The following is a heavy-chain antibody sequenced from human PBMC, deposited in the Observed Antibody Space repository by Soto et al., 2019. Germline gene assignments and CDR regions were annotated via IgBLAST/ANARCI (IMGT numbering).Heavy chain of an antibody. Sequence: ASVKASCKAPGYTFTSYCLCSVRQAPGKGLERMGWISAYNGNTNYAQKLQGRVTMTTDTSTSTAYMELRSLRSDDTAVYYCARDLGDSSDWYSDTNDAFDIWGQGTMVTVSS. CDR1: GYTFTSYC. CDR2: ISAYNGNT. CDR3: ARDLGDSSDWYSDTNDAFDI. J-gene: IGHJ3*02. D-gene: IGHD6-19*01. V-gene: IGHV1-18*01.